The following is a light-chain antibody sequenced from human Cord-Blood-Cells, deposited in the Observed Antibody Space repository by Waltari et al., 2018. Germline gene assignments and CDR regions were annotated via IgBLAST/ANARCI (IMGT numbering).Light chain of an antibody. CDR3: QQYNSYTRYS. V-gene: IGKV1-5*03. J-gene: IGKJ2*03. CDR2: KAS. Sequence: DIQMTQSPYTLSASVGDRVTITCRASQSISSWLAWYQQKPGKALKLLIYKASSLESGVPSRFSGSGSGTEFTLTIISLQPDDFATYYCQQYNSYTRYSFGQGAKLEIK. CDR1: QSISSW.